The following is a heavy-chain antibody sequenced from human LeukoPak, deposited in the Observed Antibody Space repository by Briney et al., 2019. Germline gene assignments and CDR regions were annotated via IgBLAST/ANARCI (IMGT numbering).Heavy chain of an antibody. CDR2: IFYSGST. J-gene: IGHJ6*03. CDR3: ARVVTIFGVGRYYYYYYMDV. D-gene: IGHD3-3*01. Sequence: PSETLSLTCTVSGGSISRYYWSWIPQPPGKGLERIGYIFYSGSTNYNPSLKSRVTISVDTSKNQFSLKLSSVTAADTAVYYCARVVTIFGVGRYYYYYYMDVWGKGTTVTVSS. CDR1: GGSISRYY. V-gene: IGHV4-59*01.